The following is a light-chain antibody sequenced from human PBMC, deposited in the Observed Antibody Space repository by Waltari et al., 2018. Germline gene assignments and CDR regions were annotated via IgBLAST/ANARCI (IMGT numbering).Light chain of an antibody. CDR3: SSVTSTTTWV. CDR2: EVW. J-gene: IGLJ3*02. Sequence: QSALTQPASVSGSPGQSITISCTGTSSFVGTYAHVSCFQQPPHKAPKLMLYEVWHRPSGVSDRFSGTKSGNTASLTISGLQTEDEAHYYCSSVTSTTTWVFGGGTKVTVL. CDR1: SSFVGTYAH. V-gene: IGLV2-14*01.